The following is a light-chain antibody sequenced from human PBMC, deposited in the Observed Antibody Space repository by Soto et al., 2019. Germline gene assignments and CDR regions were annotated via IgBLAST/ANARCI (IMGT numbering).Light chain of an antibody. V-gene: IGKV1-39*01. CDR3: QESYSTPSVT. CDR1: QSISAY. J-gene: IGKJ3*01. CDR2: AES. Sequence: DIQMTQSPSSMSESVGDRVTITCRASQSISAYLNWYQQKQGKDPKLLIYAESSLKSGVPSRFSGSGSGTDFNLTISSLQPEDFATYYCQESYSTPSVTLGPETKVD.